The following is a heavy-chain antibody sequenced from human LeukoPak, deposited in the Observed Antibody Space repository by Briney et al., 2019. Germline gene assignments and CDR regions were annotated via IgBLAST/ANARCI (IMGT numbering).Heavy chain of an antibody. Sequence: GGSLRLSCAASGFTVSSNYMSWVRQAPGKGLEWVSVIYSGGSTYYADSVKGRFTISRDNSKNTLYLQMNSLRAEDTAVYYCAIAWHSNYGEFDYWGQGTLVTVSS. CDR3: AIAWHSNYGEFDY. CDR2: IYSGGST. CDR1: GFTVSSNY. D-gene: IGHD4-11*01. V-gene: IGHV3-66*01. J-gene: IGHJ4*02.